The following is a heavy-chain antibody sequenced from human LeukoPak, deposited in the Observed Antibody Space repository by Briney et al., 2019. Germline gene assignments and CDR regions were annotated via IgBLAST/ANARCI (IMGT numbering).Heavy chain of an antibody. CDR3: ARDNIWAFDI. D-gene: IGHD2/OR15-2a*01. V-gene: IGHV3-69-1*01. CDR2: IRTDGTR. Sequence: PGGSLRLSCEGSGFTSFGFPMNWVRKAPGKRLEWVSHIRTDGTRTYADSVKGRFTISRDDAKTSVYLQMNSLRDEDTAMYYCARDNIWAFDIWGQGTMVTVSS. J-gene: IGHJ3*02. CDR1: GFTSFGFP.